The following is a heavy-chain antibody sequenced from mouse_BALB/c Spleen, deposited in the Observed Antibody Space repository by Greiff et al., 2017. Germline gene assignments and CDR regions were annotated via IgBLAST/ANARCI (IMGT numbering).Heavy chain of an antibody. CDR2: IYPGSGST. CDR1: GYTFTSYW. J-gene: IGHJ3*01. CDR3: TRSGDYDGFAY. V-gene: IGHV1S22*01. Sequence: LQQPGSELVRPGASVKLSCKASGYTFTSYWMHWVKQRPGQGLEWIGNIYPGSGSTNYDEKFKSKATLTVDTSSSTAYMQLSSLTSEDSAVYYCTRSGDYDGFAYWGQGTLVTVSA. D-gene: IGHD2-4*01.